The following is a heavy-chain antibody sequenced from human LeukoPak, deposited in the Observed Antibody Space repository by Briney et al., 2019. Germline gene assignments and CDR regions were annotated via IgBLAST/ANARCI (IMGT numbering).Heavy chain of an antibody. CDR2: IYYSGST. CDR1: GGSISSSSYY. Sequence: KPSETLSLTCTVSGGSISSSSYYWGWIRQPPGKGLEWIGSIYYSGSTYYNPSLKSRVTISVDTSKNQFSLKLSSVTAADTAVYYCASPVGGTEAAFDYCGQRTLVTVSS. CDR3: ASPVGGTEAAFDY. J-gene: IGHJ4*02. V-gene: IGHV4-39*01. D-gene: IGHD6-19*01.